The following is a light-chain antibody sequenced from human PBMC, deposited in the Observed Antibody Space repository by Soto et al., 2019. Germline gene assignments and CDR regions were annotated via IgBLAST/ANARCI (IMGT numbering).Light chain of an antibody. CDR3: QQYHSYSQM. J-gene: IGKJ1*01. CDR1: QTVGNG. Sequence: EIPMTQSPSTLCGSVGDRANIXCRASQTVGNGFGWYQQKPGKAPNLLIYKASSLESGGPSRFSASGSVTEFTRTISSLRPEDFATYYGQQYHSYSQMFGPGTKVDIK. V-gene: IGKV1-5*03. CDR2: KAS.